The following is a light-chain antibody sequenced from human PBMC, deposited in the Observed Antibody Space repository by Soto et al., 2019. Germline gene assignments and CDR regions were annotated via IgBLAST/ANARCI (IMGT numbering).Light chain of an antibody. J-gene: IGKJ1*01. CDR3: QHYNSYSEA. CDR1: QNVDSNY. Sequence: EIVLTQSACTLSWSPGERATLSCGASQNVDSNYLAWYQQKPGQAPRIIIFGASGRATGIPDRFSGSGSGTEFTLTISSLQTDDFATYYCQHYNSYSEAFGQGTKVDIK. V-gene: IGKV3-20*01. CDR2: GAS.